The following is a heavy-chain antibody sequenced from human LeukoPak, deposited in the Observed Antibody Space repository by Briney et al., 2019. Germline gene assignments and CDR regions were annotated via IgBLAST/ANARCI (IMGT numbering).Heavy chain of an antibody. J-gene: IGHJ6*02. D-gene: IGHD3-10*01. CDR3: AKELLYGPGSYDRYYYGMDV. Sequence: QAGGSLRLSCAASGFTFSSYEMNWVLQAPGKGLEWVAVISYVGSNKYYADSVKGRFTISRDNSKNTLYLQMNSLRAEDTAVYYCAKELLYGPGSYDRYYYGMDVWGQGTTVTVSS. V-gene: IGHV3-30*18. CDR2: ISYVGSNK. CDR1: GFTFSSYE.